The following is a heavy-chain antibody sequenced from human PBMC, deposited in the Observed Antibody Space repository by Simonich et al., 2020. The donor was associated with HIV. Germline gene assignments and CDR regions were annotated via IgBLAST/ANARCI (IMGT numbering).Heavy chain of an antibody. CDR1: GFTFSNYW. CDR2: IKSDGTTT. Sequence: EVQLVESGGGLVQSGGSLRLSCVASGFTFSNYWRHWVRQAPGKGREWVSRIKSDGTTTIYADSVKGRFIISRDNAKNTLYLQMNSLRTEDTAVYFCYGAFDVWGQGTMVTVSS. J-gene: IGHJ3*01. D-gene: IGHD4-17*01. CDR3: YGAFDV. V-gene: IGHV3-74*01.